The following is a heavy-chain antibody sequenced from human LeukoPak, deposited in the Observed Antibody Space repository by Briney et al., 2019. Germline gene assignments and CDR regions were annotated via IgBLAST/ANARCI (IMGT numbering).Heavy chain of an antibody. CDR1: GFTFSSYA. Sequence: GRSLRLSCAASGFTFSSYAMHWVRQAPGKGLEWVAVISYEGSKKYYADSVKGRFTISRDISKNTLYVQTNSLGVEDTAVYYCARGRAYYDSSGSGDYFDYWGQGTLVTVSS. V-gene: IGHV3-30-3*01. J-gene: IGHJ4*02. CDR2: ISYEGSKK. CDR3: ARGRAYYDSSGSGDYFDY. D-gene: IGHD3-22*01.